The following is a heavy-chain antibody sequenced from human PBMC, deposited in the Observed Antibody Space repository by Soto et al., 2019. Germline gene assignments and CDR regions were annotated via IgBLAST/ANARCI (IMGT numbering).Heavy chain of an antibody. J-gene: IGHJ5*02. Sequence: QVQLQESGPGLVKPSETLSLTCTVSGGSISSYYWSWIRQPPGKGLEWIGYIYYSGSTNYNPSLKSRVTISVDTSKNQFSLKLSSVTAADTAVYYCARVVVAAPPRFDPWGQGTLVTVSS. CDR1: GGSISSYY. CDR3: ARVVVAAPPRFDP. D-gene: IGHD2-15*01. V-gene: IGHV4-59*01. CDR2: IYYSGST.